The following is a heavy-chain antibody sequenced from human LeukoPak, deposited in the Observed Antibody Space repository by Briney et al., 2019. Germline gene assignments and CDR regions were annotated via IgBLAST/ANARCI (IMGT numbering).Heavy chain of an antibody. Sequence: ASVKVSCKASGYTFTSYGISWVRQAPGQGLEWMGWINPNSGGTNYAQKFQGRVTMTTDTSTSTAYMELRSLRSDDTAVYYCARVNDAFDTWGQGTMVTVSS. J-gene: IGHJ3*02. CDR2: INPNSGGT. CDR1: GYTFTSYG. V-gene: IGHV1-18*01. CDR3: ARVNDAFDT.